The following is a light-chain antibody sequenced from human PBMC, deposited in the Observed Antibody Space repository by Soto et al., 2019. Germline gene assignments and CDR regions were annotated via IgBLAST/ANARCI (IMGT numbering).Light chain of an antibody. V-gene: IGLV8-61*01. J-gene: IGLJ3*02. CDR1: SGSVSTSYY. CDR3: VLYMGSGTAV. Sequence: QTVLTQEPSFSVSPGRTVTLTCGLSSGSVSTSYYPSWYQQTPGQAPRTLIYNTNTRSSGVPDRFSGSILGNKASLTITGGQADDEADYYCVLYMGSGTAVFGGGTKLTVL. CDR2: NTN.